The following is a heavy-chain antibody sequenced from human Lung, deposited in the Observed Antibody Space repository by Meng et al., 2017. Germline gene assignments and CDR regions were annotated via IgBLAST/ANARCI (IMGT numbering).Heavy chain of an antibody. J-gene: IGHJ4*02. Sequence: QGQLQRWGAGRLKPSETLPLPCFVPCGSFSDYYWSWIRQPPGKGLEWIGEINHSGSTNYNPSLESRATISVDTSQNNLSLKLSSVTAADSAVYYCARGPTTMAHDFDYWGQGTLVTVSS. CDR2: INHSGST. CDR3: ARGPTTMAHDFDY. D-gene: IGHD4-11*01. V-gene: IGHV4-34*01. CDR1: CGSFSDYY.